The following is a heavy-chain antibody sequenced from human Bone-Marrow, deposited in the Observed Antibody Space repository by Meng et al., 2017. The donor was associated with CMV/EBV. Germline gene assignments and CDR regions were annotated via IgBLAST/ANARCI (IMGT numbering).Heavy chain of an antibody. CDR2: ISSSGSTI. J-gene: IGHJ3*02. Sequence: GGSLRLSCAASGFTFSDYYMSWIRQAPGKGLEWVSYISSSGSTIYYADSVKGRFTISRDNAKNSLYLQMNSLRAEDTAVYYCARDGGYSSGWQHRFDAFDIWGQGKMVTVSS. V-gene: IGHV3-11*01. CDR1: GFTFSDYY. CDR3: ARDGGYSSGWQHRFDAFDI. D-gene: IGHD6-19*01.